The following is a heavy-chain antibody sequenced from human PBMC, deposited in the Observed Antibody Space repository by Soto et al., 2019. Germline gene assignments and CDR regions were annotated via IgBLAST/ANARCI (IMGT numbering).Heavy chain of an antibody. J-gene: IGHJ3*02. CDR2: VSFDGNDE. Sequence: PGGSLRLSCSASGFSFSRRAMHWVRQAPGKGLEWVAVVSFDGNDENIAESVRGRFSISRDNAKKTLYLEMESLRADDTAIYFCASAEDYWSAFDIWGQGTAVTVSS. CDR1: GFSFSRRA. V-gene: IGHV3-30*03. CDR3: ASAEDYWSAFDI. D-gene: IGHD2-8*02.